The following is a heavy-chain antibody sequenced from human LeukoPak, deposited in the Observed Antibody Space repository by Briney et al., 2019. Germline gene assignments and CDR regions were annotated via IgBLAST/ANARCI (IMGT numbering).Heavy chain of an antibody. Sequence: GASVKVSCKASGYTFTSYGISWVRQAPGQGLEWMGWISAYNGNTNYAQKLQGRVTMTTDTSTSTAYMELRSLRSDDTAVYYCARGLTKNYSGYKVFGYWGQGTLVTVSS. D-gene: IGHD5-12*01. CDR1: GYTFTSYG. CDR3: ARGLTKNYSGYKVFGY. CDR2: ISAYNGNT. J-gene: IGHJ4*02. V-gene: IGHV1-18*01.